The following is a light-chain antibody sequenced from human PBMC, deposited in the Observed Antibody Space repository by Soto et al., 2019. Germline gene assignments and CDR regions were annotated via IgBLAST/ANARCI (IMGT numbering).Light chain of an antibody. J-gene: IGLJ1*01. CDR3: HVWDTSTDHYV. V-gene: IGLV3-21*02. CDR1: NIGSKS. Sequence: SYELTQPPSVSVAPGQTARITCGGNNIGSKSVHWYQQKPGQAPVLVVYDDSDRPSGIPQRFSGSNSGNTAALTISRVEAGDEADYYCHVWDTSTDHYVFGTGTKLTVL. CDR2: DDS.